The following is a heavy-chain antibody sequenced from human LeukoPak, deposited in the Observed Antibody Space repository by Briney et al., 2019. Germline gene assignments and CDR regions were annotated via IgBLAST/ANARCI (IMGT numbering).Heavy chain of an antibody. V-gene: IGHV3-7*01. CDR3: ARDLRGSYFPFDY. CDR1: GFTFSSYW. D-gene: IGHD1-26*01. J-gene: IGHJ4*02. CDR2: IKQDGSEK. Sequence: GGSLRLSCAASGFTFSSYWMSWVRQAPGKGLEWVANIKQDGSEKYYVDSVKGRFTISRDNAKNSLYLQMNSLRAEDTAVYYCARDLRGSYFPFDYWGQGTLVTVSS.